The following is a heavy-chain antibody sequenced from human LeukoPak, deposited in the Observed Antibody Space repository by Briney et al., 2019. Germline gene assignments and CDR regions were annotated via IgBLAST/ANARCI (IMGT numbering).Heavy chain of an antibody. J-gene: IGHJ6*04. D-gene: IGHD3-10*01. CDR3: ARGSGVRGAYYYYGMDV. V-gene: IGHV1-18*04. CDR2: SSAYNGNT. Sequence: ASVKVSCKASGYTFTRYGISWVRQAPGQGREWMGWSSAYNGNTNYVQKLQGSVTMTTDTSTSTAYMELRSLRSDDTAVYYCARGSGVRGAYYYYGMDVWGKGTTVTVSS. CDR1: GYTFTRYG.